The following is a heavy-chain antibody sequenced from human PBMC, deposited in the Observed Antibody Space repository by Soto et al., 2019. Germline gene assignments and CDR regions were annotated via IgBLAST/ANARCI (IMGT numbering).Heavy chain of an antibody. Sequence: EVQLLESGGGLVQPGGSLRLSCAASGFTFYSYAMSWVRQAPGKGLEWVSTISASSGITYYADSVKGRFTISRDNYKNKLYLQLISLRAEDTAVYYCAKRIKYASGSRKFYYYYVDVWGKGTTVTASS. CDR1: GFTFYSYA. V-gene: IGHV3-23*01. CDR2: ISASSGIT. J-gene: IGHJ6*03. D-gene: IGHD3-10*01. CDR3: AKRIKYASGSRKFYYYYVDV.